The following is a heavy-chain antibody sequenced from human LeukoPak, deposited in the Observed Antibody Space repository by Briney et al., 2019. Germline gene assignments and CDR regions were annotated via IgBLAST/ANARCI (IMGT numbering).Heavy chain of an antibody. V-gene: IGHV3-21*01. Sequence: PGGSLRPSCAASGFTFSSYSMNWVRQAPGKGLEWVSSISSSSSYIYYADSVKGRFTISRDNAKNSLYLQMNSLRAEDTAVYYCASILSIAARLHPVHWGQGTLVTVSS. D-gene: IGHD6-6*01. J-gene: IGHJ4*02. CDR3: ASILSIAARLHPVH. CDR2: ISSSSSYI. CDR1: GFTFSSYS.